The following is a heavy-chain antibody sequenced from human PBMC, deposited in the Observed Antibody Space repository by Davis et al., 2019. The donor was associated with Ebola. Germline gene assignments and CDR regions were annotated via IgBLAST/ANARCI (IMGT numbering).Heavy chain of an antibody. D-gene: IGHD1-26*01. CDR3: ARDKRELFWGYGMDV. V-gene: IGHV3-21*01. CDR2: ISSSSSYI. Sequence: GESLKISCAASGFTFSSYSMNWVRQAPGKGLERVSSISSSSSYIYYADSVKGRFTISRDNAKNSLYLQMNSLRAEDTAVYYCARDKRELFWGYGMDVWGQGTTVTVSS. CDR1: GFTFSSYS. J-gene: IGHJ6*02.